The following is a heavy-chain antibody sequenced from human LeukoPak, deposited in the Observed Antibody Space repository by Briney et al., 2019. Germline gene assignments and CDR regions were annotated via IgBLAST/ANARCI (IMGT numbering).Heavy chain of an antibody. CDR2: INHSGST. CDR3: ARVGLMVYAWLQQADAFDI. D-gene: IGHD2-8*01. V-gene: IGHV4-34*01. Sequence: SETLSLTCAVYGGSFSGYYWSWIRQPPGKGLEWTGEINHSGSTNYNPSLKSRVTISVDTSKNQFSLKLSSVTAADTAVYYCARVGLMVYAWLQQADAFDIWGQGTMVTVSS. CDR1: GGSFSGYY. J-gene: IGHJ3*02.